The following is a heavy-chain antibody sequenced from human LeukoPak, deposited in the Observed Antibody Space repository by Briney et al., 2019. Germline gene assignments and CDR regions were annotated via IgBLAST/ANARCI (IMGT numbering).Heavy chain of an antibody. V-gene: IGHV3-30*03. CDR3: ARGNYRYYFDY. Sequence: PGGSLRLSCAASGFTFSSYGMHWVRQAPGKGLEWVAVISYDGSNKYYADSVKGRFTISRDNSKNTLYLQMNSLRAEDTAVYYCARGNYRYYFDYWGQGTLVTVSS. J-gene: IGHJ4*02. CDR2: ISYDGSNK. CDR1: GFTFSSYG. D-gene: IGHD3-16*02.